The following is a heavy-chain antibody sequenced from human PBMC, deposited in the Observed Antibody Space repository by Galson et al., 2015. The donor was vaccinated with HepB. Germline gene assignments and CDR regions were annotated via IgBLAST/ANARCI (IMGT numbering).Heavy chain of an antibody. CDR3: ARPRYCSSATCTAAFDY. CDR2: IYYGGSGTT. Sequence: SETLSLTCTVSGGSIASSSHYWGWIRQPPGKGLEWIGRIYYGGSGTTLYNPSLRSRVTISVDPSKNQFSLELKSVTAADTAVYYCARPRYCSSATCTAAFDYWGQGTLVTVSS. D-gene: IGHD2-2*01. V-gene: IGHV4-39*01. J-gene: IGHJ4*02. CDR1: GGSIASSSHY.